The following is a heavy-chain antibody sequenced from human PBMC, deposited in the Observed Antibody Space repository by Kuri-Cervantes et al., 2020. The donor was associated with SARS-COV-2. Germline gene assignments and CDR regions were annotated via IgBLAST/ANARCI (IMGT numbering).Heavy chain of an antibody. V-gene: IGHV1-45*02. J-gene: IGHJ3*01. CDR2: ITPFNGNT. Sequence: SVQVSCKASGYTFTNRYLHWVRQAPGQALEWRGWITPFNGNTNYAQKFQDRVTINRDRSMSTAYMELSSLRSEDTAVYYCETQFVVPAADAFDVWGQGTMVTVSS. CDR1: GYTFTNRY. D-gene: IGHD2-2*01. CDR3: ETQFVVPAADAFDV.